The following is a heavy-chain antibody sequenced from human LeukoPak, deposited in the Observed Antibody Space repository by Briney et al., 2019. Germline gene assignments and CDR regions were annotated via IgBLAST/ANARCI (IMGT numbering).Heavy chain of an antibody. J-gene: IGHJ4*02. V-gene: IGHV1-69*01. D-gene: IGHD3-22*01. CDR1: GGTFSSYA. CDR3: ARGLSSHYYDSSGYYYEFDY. CDR2: IIPIFGTA. Sequence: SVKVSCKASGGTFSSYAISWVRQAPGQGLEWMGGIIPIFGTANYAQKFQGRVTITADESTSTAYMELSSLRSEDTAVYCCARGLSSHYYDSSGYYYEFDYWGQGTLVTVSS.